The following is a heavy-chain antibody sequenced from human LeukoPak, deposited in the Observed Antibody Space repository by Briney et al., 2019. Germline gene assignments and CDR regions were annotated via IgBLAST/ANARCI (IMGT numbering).Heavy chain of an antibody. CDR1: GYSFTSYW. CDR2: IYHGDSDT. D-gene: IGHD1-26*01. CDR3: ARLSTRVGAVDY. J-gene: IGHJ4*02. Sequence: GESLKISCRGSGYSFTSYWIGWVRQIPGKGLGWGGIIYHGDSDTRYSPSFQGHVTISADKSISTAYLQWSSLKASDTAMYYCARLSTRVGAVDYWGQGTLVTVSS. V-gene: IGHV5-51*01.